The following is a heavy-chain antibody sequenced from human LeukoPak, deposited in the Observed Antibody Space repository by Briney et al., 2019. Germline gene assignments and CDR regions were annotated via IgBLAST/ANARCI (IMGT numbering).Heavy chain of an antibody. CDR1: GFTFSSYS. V-gene: IGHV3-48*02. J-gene: IGHJ6*02. CDR3: ARDRNYYDSSGYYYYYGMDV. Sequence: GGSLRLSCAASGFTFSSYSMNWVRQAPGKGLEWVSYISSSSSTIYYADSVKGRFTISRDNAKNSLYLQMNSLRDEDTAVYYCARDRNYYDSSGYYYYYGMDVWGQGTTVTVSS. D-gene: IGHD3-22*01. CDR2: ISSSSSTI.